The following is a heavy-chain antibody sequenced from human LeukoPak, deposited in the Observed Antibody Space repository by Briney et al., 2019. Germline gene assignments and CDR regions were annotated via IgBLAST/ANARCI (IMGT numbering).Heavy chain of an antibody. CDR3: ARDGGWSGYQKD. J-gene: IGHJ4*02. V-gene: IGHV1-2*02. D-gene: IGHD3-3*01. CDR2: INPNSGGT. Sequence: ASVKVSCKASGYTFTGYYMHWVRQAPGQGLEWMGWINPNSGGTNYAQKFQGRATMTRDTSISTAYMELSRLRSDDTAVYYCARDGGWSGYQKDWGQGTLVTVSS. CDR1: GYTFTGYY.